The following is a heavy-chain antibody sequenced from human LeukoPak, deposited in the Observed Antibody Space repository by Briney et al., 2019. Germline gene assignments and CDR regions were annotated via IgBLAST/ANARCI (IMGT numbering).Heavy chain of an antibody. J-gene: IGHJ4*02. Sequence: GGSLRLSCAAPGFTFSSYGMHWVRQAPGKGLEWVAFIRYDGSNKYYADSVKGRFTISRDNSKNTLYLQMNSLRAEDTAVYYCAKERDTAMVTIDYWGQGALVIVSS. D-gene: IGHD5-18*01. V-gene: IGHV3-30*02. CDR3: AKERDTAMVTIDY. CDR2: IRYDGSNK. CDR1: GFTFSSYG.